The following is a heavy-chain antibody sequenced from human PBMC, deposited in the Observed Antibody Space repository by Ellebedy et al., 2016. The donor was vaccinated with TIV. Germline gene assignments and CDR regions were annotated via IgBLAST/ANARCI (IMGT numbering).Heavy chain of an antibody. J-gene: IGHJ3*02. D-gene: IGHD3-16*02. Sequence: GESLKISCAASGFTFSSYGMHWVRQAPGKGLEWVSGIGSSGGNTYYAASVKGRFTISRDNSNNTLFLQMNSLRAEDTAVYYCAKSLSGPNNAFDIWGQGSMVTVSS. CDR2: IGSSGGNT. CDR1: GFTFSSYG. CDR3: AKSLSGPNNAFDI. V-gene: IGHV3-23*01.